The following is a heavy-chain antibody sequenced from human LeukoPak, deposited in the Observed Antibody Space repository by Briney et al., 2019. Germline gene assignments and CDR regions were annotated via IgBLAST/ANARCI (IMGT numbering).Heavy chain of an antibody. CDR1: GFTVSSNY. Sequence: GGSLRLSCAASGFTVSSNYMSWVRQAPGKGLEWVSVIYSSGSTYYADSLKGRFTISRHNSKNTLYLQMNSLRAEDKAVYYCTYQYYYGSGSYLYYYGMDVWGQGTTVTVSS. V-gene: IGHV3-53*04. CDR3: TYQYYYGSGSYLYYYGMDV. CDR2: IYSSGST. D-gene: IGHD3-10*01. J-gene: IGHJ6*02.